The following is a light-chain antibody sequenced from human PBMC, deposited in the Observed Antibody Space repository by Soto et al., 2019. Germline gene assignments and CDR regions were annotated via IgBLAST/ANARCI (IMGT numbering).Light chain of an antibody. CDR1: QSISSW. CDR3: QQYNSYSPGYT. Sequence: DIQMTQSPSTLSASVGARVTITCRASQSISSWLAWYQQKPGKAPKLLIYDASSLESGVPSRLSGSGSGTEFPLTVSSLQPDDFATYYCQQYNSYSPGYTYGQGTKLEIK. CDR2: DAS. V-gene: IGKV1-5*01. J-gene: IGKJ2*01.